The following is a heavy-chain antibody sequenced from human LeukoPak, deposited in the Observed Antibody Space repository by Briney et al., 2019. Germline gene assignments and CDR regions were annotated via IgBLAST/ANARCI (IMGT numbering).Heavy chain of an antibody. CDR2: IWYDGSNK. CDR1: GFTFSSYG. V-gene: IGHV3-33*01. Sequence: GRSLRLSCAASGFTFSSYGMHWVRQAPGKGLEWVAVIWYDGSNKYYADSVKGRFTISRDNSENTLYLQMSILSAEDTAVYYCAREEGYYGSGSYLDYWGQRTLVTVSS. J-gene: IGHJ4*02. D-gene: IGHD3-10*01. CDR3: AREEGYYGSGSYLDY.